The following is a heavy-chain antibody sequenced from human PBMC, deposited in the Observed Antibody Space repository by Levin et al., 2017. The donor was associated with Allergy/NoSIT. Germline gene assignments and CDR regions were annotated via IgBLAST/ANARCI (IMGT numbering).Heavy chain of an antibody. CDR2: ISGSGSST. CDR3: AKLSRGVSDAFDI. V-gene: IGHV3-23*01. Sequence: GGSLRLSCAASGFTFSSYAMSWVRQAPGKGLEWVSGISGSGSSTYYADSVKGRFTISRDNSKNTLYLQMNSLRAEDTAVYYCAKLSRGVSDAFDIWGQGTMVTVSS. CDR1: GFTFSSYA. J-gene: IGHJ3*02.